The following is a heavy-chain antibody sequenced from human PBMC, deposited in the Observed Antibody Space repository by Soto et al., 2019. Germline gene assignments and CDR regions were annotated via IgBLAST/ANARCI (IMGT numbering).Heavy chain of an antibody. CDR1: GGSFSGYY. CDR2: INHSGST. J-gene: IGHJ4*02. D-gene: IGHD2-8*02. CDR3: ARDKITGLFDC. Sequence: SETLSLTCAVYGGSFSGYYWTWIRQPPGTGLEWIGEINHSGSTNYNPSLKSRVTISVDTSKNQFSLKLTSVTAADTAVYYCARDKITGLFDCWGQGTPVTVSS. V-gene: IGHV4-34*01.